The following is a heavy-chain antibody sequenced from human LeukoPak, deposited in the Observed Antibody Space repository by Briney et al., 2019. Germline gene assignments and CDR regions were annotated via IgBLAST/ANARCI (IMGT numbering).Heavy chain of an antibody. CDR1: AFTFDDYG. J-gene: IGHJ4*02. CDR2: INWNGGST. CDR3: ARGYYEYSFDY. Sequence: GGSLRLSCAASAFTFDDYGMSWVRQAPGKGLEWVSGINWNGGSTGYADSVKGRFTISRDNAKNSLYLQMNSLRAEDTALYYCARGYYEYSFDYWGQGTLVTVSS. D-gene: IGHD3-22*01. V-gene: IGHV3-20*04.